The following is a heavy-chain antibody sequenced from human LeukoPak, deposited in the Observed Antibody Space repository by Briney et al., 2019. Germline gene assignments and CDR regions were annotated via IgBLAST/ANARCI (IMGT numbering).Heavy chain of an antibody. Sequence: GGSLRLSCAASGFTFSSYWMHWVRQAPGKGLAWVSRINSDGSSTSYADSVKGRFTISRDNAKNTLYLQMNSLRAEDTAVYYCARDRYYGSYGMDVWGQGTTVTVSS. V-gene: IGHV3-74*01. J-gene: IGHJ6*02. CDR1: GFTFSSYW. CDR2: INSDGSST. D-gene: IGHD3-10*01. CDR3: ARDRYYGSYGMDV.